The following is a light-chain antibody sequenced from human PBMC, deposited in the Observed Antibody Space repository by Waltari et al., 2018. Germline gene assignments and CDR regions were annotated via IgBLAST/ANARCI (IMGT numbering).Light chain of an antibody. J-gene: IGKJ1*01. CDR3: QQYNNWPLSWT. CDR2: GAS. CDR1: QSVSSN. Sequence: EIVMTQSPATLSVSPGERATLSCRASQSVSSNLAWYQQKPGQAPRLLIYGASTRATGIPARFSGSGSGTEFTLTISSLQSEDFAVYYCQQYNNWPLSWTFGQETKVEIK. V-gene: IGKV3-15*01.